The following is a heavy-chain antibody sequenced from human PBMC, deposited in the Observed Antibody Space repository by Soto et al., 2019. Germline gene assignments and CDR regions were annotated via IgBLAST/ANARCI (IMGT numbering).Heavy chain of an antibody. J-gene: IGHJ4*02. Sequence: VQLLESGGGLVQPGGSLRLSCAASGFTFSSYAMSWVRQAPGKGLEWVSAISGSGGSTYYADSVKGRFTISRDNSKNTXXLXXNXXXAXXXXXXXXXXXXGAARSADIDYWGQGTLVTVSS. V-gene: IGHV3-23*01. D-gene: IGHD6-13*01. CDR2: ISGSGGST. CDR3: XXXXGAARSADIDY. CDR1: GFTFSSYA.